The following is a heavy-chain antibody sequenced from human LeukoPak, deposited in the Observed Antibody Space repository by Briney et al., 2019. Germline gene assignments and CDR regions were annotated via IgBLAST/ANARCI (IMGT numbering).Heavy chain of an antibody. V-gene: IGHV3-11*01. J-gene: IGHJ4*02. D-gene: IGHD2-8*01. CDR2: ISNSGSTI. Sequence: PGGSLRLSCAASGFTFSDYYMSWIRQAPGKGLEWVSYISNSGSTIYYADSVKGQFTISRDNAKNSLYLQMNSPRAEDTAVYYCARDLVWVTDFWGQGTLVTVSS. CDR3: ARDLVWVTDF. CDR1: GFTFSDYY.